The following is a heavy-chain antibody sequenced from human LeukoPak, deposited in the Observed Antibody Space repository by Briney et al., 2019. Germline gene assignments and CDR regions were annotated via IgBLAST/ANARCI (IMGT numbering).Heavy chain of an antibody. CDR3: IKDLRLDLHLDTFEV. Sequence: PGRSLRLSCAAPGFSLDDYAMHWVRQRPGKGLEWVASISWDSGNSVYAGSVKGRFTISRDNAKNSLHLQMNSLTPEDTALYYCIKDLRLDLHLDTFEVWGQGTKVTVS. V-gene: IGHV3-9*01. CDR1: GFSLDDYA. D-gene: IGHD1-7*01. J-gene: IGHJ3*01. CDR2: ISWDSGNS.